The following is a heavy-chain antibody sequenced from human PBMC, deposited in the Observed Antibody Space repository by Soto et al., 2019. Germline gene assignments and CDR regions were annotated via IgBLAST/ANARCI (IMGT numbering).Heavy chain of an antibody. CDR3: ARLRHDILTGYQKNWFDP. D-gene: IGHD3-9*01. J-gene: IGHJ5*02. Sequence: QVQLQESGPGLVKPSGTLSLTCAVSSGSISSSNWWSWVRQPPGKGLEWIGEIYHSGSTNYNPSLKSRVTISVDKSKNQFSLKLSSVTAADTAVYYCARLRHDILTGYQKNWFDPWGQGTLVTVSS. V-gene: IGHV4-4*02. CDR2: IYHSGST. CDR1: SGSISSSNW.